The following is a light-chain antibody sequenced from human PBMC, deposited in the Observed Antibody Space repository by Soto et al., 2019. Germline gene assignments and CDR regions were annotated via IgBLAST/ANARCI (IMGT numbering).Light chain of an antibody. J-gene: IGKJ2*01. CDR1: QGVSAY. Sequence: DIQMTQSPSSLSASVGDRVTITCRASQGVSAYLLWYQQRQGTPPKLLIYAASNLVSGVPLRFSGRGSGTTFTLTISSLQPEDFATYYCQQSYKTPHTFGQGTKLETK. CDR2: AAS. V-gene: IGKV1-39*01. CDR3: QQSYKTPHT.